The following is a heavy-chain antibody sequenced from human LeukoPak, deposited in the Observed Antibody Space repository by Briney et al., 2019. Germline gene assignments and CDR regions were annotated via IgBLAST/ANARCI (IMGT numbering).Heavy chain of an antibody. J-gene: IGHJ4*02. CDR1: GGSISSTSYY. D-gene: IGHD5-18*01. V-gene: IGHV3-23*01. CDR2: ISGSIGST. Sequence: ETLSLTCTVSGGSISSTSYYWGWIRQPPGKGLEWVSTISGSIGSTYYADSVKGRFTISRDNSKNTLYLQTNSLRAEDTAVYYCAKGYSYGYYFDYWGQGTLVTVSS. CDR3: AKGYSYGYYFDY.